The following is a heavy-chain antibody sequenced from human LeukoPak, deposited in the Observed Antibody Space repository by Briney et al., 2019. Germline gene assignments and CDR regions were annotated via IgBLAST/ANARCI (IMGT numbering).Heavy chain of an antibody. CDR3: ATRSRSSGWYYFDY. J-gene: IGHJ4*02. D-gene: IGHD6-19*01. CDR1: GYSISSGYY. CDR2: IYHSGST. Sequence: SETLSLTCTVSGYSISSGYYWGWIRQPPGKGLEWIGSIYHSGSTYYNPSLKSRVTISVDTSKNQFSLKLSSVTAADTAVYYCATRSRSSGWYYFDYWGQGTLVTVSS. V-gene: IGHV4-38-2*02.